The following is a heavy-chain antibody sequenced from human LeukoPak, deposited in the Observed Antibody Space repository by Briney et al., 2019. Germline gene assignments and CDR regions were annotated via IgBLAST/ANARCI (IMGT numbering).Heavy chain of an antibody. CDR2: INRAGTTE. CDR3: ARGEQLNYFAY. CDR1: GFSFGSYE. J-gene: IGHJ4*02. V-gene: IGHV3-48*03. Sequence: GGSLRLSCAASGFSFGSYEMSWVRQAPGKGLEWVSYINRAGTTEEYADSVKGRFTISRDNAKNSLYLQMYSLRAEDTAVYYCARGEQLNYFAYWGQGTLVTVSS. D-gene: IGHD1/OR15-1a*01.